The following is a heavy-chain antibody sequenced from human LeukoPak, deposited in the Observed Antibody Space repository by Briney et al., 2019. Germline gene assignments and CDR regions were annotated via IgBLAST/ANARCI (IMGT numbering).Heavy chain of an antibody. CDR2: INPNSGGT. V-gene: IGHV1-2*02. CDR3: ARVGCSGGSCYDY. CDR1: GYTFTGYS. D-gene: IGHD2-15*01. J-gene: IGHJ4*02. Sequence: ASVKVSCKASGYTFTGYSMHWVRQASGQGLEWMGWINPNSGGTNYAQKFQGRVTMTRDTSISTAYMEVSRLTSDDTAVFYCARVGCSGGSCYDYWGQGTLVTVSS.